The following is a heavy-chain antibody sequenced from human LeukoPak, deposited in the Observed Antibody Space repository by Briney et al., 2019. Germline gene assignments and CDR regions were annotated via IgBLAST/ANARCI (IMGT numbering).Heavy chain of an antibody. CDR1: GFTFSNYW. CDR2: IKTDGSEK. Sequence: QAGGSLRLSCEGSGFTFSNYWMGWVRQAPGKGLQWVANIKTDGSEKYYVDSVMGRFTISRDNAKNSLYLQMNSLRAEDTAVYYCATYSSLNRREFQFWGQGTLLTVSS. J-gene: IGHJ1*01. D-gene: IGHD3-22*01. CDR3: ATYSSLNRREFQF. V-gene: IGHV3-7*01.